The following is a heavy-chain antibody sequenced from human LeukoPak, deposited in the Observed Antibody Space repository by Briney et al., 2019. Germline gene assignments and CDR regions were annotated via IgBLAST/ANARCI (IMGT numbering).Heavy chain of an antibody. V-gene: IGHV3-23*01. J-gene: IGHJ4*02. D-gene: IGHD3-10*01. Sequence: PGGSLSLYCAVSGITLSNYGMSWVRQAPGKGLEGVAGLSGSGGGTNYADSVQGRFTISRDNPKNTLYLQMNSLSAEDTAVYFCAKRGVVIRVFLVGFHKEAYYFDSWGQGALVTVSS. CDR2: LSGSGGGT. CDR3: AKRGVVIRVFLVGFHKEAYYFDS. CDR1: GITLSNYG.